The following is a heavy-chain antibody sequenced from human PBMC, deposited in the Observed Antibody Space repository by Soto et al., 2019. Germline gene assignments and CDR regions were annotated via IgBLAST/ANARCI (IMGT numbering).Heavy chain of an antibody. J-gene: IGHJ3*02. Sequence: EVQLVESGGGLVQPGRSLRLSCAASGFTFDDYAMHWVRQAPGKGLEWVSGISWNSGSIGYADSVKGRFTISRDNAKNSLYLQMNSLRVGDTALYYCAKDMTTVTRGVAFDIWGQGTMVTVSS. D-gene: IGHD4-17*01. CDR3: AKDMTTVTRGVAFDI. CDR1: GFTFDDYA. CDR2: ISWNSGSI. V-gene: IGHV3-9*01.